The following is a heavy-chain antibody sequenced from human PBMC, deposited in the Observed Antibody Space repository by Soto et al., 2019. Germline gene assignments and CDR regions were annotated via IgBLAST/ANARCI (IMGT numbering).Heavy chain of an antibody. V-gene: IGHV3-21*01. CDR2: IDPTSTEI. CDR1: GFNFGAFS. J-gene: IGHJ4*02. CDR3: ARDYLTGDPREAFDS. D-gene: IGHD7-27*01. Sequence: VQLVESGGGLVKPRESLRLSCTASGFNFGAFSLSWVRQAPGKGLEWVSSIDPTSTEIHYADSVEGRFSVYRDSTKNSLYLQMISLRFEDTGVYYCARDYLTGDPREAFDSWGQGTLVTVSS.